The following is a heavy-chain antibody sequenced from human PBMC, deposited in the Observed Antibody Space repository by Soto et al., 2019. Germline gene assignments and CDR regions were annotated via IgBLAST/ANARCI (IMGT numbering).Heavy chain of an antibody. D-gene: IGHD4-17*01. CDR3: ASDYGDRGDSYYYCMHV. CDR2: IIPILGIA. J-gene: IGHJ6*02. V-gene: IGHV1-69*02. Sequence: GASVKVSCKASGGTFSSYTISWVRQAPGQGLEWMGRIIPILGIANYAQKFQGRVTITADKSTSTAYMELSSLRSEDTAVYYCASDYGDRGDSYYYCMHVWGQGTRVTVSS. CDR1: GGTFSSYT.